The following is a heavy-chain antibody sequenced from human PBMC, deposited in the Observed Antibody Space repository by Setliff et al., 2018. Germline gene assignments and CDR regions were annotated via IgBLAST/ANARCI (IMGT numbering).Heavy chain of an antibody. Sequence: SSETLSLTCTVSGGSISSGTYYWSWIRQPAGKGLEWIGRIYTSGSTNYNPSLKSRVTISVDTSKNQFSLKLSSVTAADTAVYYCAREGEIWFGELLPWGMDVWGQGTTVTVSS. CDR2: IYTSGST. CDR3: AREGEIWFGELLPWGMDV. CDR1: GGSISSGTYY. D-gene: IGHD3-10*01. V-gene: IGHV4-61*02. J-gene: IGHJ6*02.